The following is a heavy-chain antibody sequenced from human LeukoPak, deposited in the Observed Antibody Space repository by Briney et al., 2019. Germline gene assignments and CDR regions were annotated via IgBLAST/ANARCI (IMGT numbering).Heavy chain of an antibody. CDR1: GFTFSSYS. Sequence: GGSLRLSCAASGFTFSSYSMNWVRQAPGKGLEWVSSISSSSSYIYYADSVKGRFTISRDNAKNSLYLQMNSLRAEDTAVYYFSRDYEAVDGMSGSAFDIWGQGTMVTVSS. CDR3: SRDYEAVDGMSGSAFDI. CDR2: ISSSSSYI. D-gene: IGHD6-19*01. J-gene: IGHJ3*02. V-gene: IGHV3-21*01.